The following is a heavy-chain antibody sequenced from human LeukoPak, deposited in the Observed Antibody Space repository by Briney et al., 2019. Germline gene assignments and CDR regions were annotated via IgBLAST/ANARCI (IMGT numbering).Heavy chain of an antibody. J-gene: IGHJ4*02. D-gene: IGHD3-22*01. CDR1: GFTFSSYG. CDR3: ARDLETLALTTPVGY. Sequence: GGSLRLSCAASGFTFSSYGMLWVRQAPGKGLEWVAVIWYDGSNKYYADSVKGRFTISRDNSKNTLYLQMNSLRAEDTAVYYCARDLETLALTTPVGYWGQGTLVTVSS. V-gene: IGHV3-33*01. CDR2: IWYDGSNK.